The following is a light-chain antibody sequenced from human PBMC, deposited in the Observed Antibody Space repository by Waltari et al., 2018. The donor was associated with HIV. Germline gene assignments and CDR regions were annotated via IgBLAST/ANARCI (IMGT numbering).Light chain of an antibody. CDR1: SSNIGSNY. V-gene: IGLV1-47*01. CDR3: AAWDDSLSGRV. Sequence: QSVLTQSPSASGTPGQRVTISCSGSSSNIGSNYVYWYQQHPGTAPKPLIYGSNQRPPGVPDRFSGSKSGTSASLAISGLRSEDEADYYCAAWDDSLSGRVFGGGTKLTVL. J-gene: IGLJ3*02. CDR2: GSN.